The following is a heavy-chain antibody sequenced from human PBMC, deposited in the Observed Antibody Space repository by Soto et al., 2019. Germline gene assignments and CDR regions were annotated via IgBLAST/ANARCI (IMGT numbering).Heavy chain of an antibody. D-gene: IGHD3-3*01. J-gene: IGHJ2*01. CDR1: GFTVSSNY. CDR3: ARDGGFLEWRSYWYFDL. CDR2: IYSGGST. V-gene: IGHV3-53*02. Sequence: EVQLVETGGGLIQPGGSLRLSCAASGFTVSSNYMSWVRQAPGKGLEWVSVIYSGGSTYYADSVKGRFTISRDNSKNTLYLQMNSLRAEDTAVYYCARDGGFLEWRSYWYFDLWGRGTLVTVSS.